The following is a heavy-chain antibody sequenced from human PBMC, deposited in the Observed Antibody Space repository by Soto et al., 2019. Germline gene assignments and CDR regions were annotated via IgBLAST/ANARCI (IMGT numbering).Heavy chain of an antibody. V-gene: IGHV1-2*04. CDR1: GYTFTGYY. CDR2: INPNSGGT. J-gene: IGHJ6*03. D-gene: IGHD4-17*01. CDR3: ARDIAYDYARNYYYYYMDV. Sequence: GASVKVSCTDSGYTFTGYYMHWVRQAPGQGLEWMGWINPNSGGTNYAQKFQGWVTMTRDTSIGTAYMELSRLRSDDTAVYYCARDIAYDYARNYYYYYMDVWGKGTTVTVSS.